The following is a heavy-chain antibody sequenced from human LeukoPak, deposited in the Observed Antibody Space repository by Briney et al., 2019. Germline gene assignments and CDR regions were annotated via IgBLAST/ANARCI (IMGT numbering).Heavy chain of an antibody. D-gene: IGHD2-2*01. CDR1: GYTLTDFY. CDR2: INPKSGDT. Sequence: ASVKVSCKASGYTLTDFYMHWVRQAPGQGLEYSGWINPKSGDTDYAQKFQGRVKMTRDTSNSTVYMELSSLTSDDTAVYYCARGTRDIVLVPTALRSWFDPWGQGTLVTVSS. J-gene: IGHJ5*02. V-gene: IGHV1-2*02. CDR3: ARGTRDIVLVPTALRSWFDP.